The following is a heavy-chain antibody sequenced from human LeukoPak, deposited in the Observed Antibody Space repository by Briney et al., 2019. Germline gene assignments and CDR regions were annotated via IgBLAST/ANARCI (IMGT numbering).Heavy chain of an antibody. CDR2: ITSGGGTT. CDR1: GFTFSNYA. Sequence: GGSLRLSCAASGFTFSNYAMSWVRQAPGKALEWVSAITSGGGTTYYAGSVKGRFTISRDNSKNTLYLQMNSLRAEDTAVYFCARRPRDTSGYYLGAFHDWGQGTTVTVSS. V-gene: IGHV3-23*01. CDR3: ARRPRDTSGYYLGAFHD. J-gene: IGHJ3*01. D-gene: IGHD3-22*01.